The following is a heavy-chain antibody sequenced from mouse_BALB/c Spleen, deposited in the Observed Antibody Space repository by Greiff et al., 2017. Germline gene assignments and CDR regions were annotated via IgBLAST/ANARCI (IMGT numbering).Heavy chain of an antibody. D-gene: IGHD2-1*01. Sequence: VQLKQSGAELEKPGASVKISCKASGYSFTGYNMNWVKQSNGKSLEWIGNIDPYYGDTSYNQKFKGKATLTVDKSSSTAYMQLKSLTSEDSAVYYCARFYGNSYYAMDYWGQGTSVTVSS. V-gene: IGHV1-39*01. CDR2: IDPYYGDT. J-gene: IGHJ4*01. CDR3: ARFYGNSYYAMDY. CDR1: GYSFTGYN.